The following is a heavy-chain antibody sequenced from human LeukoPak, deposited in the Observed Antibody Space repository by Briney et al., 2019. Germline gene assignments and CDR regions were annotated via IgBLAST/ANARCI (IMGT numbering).Heavy chain of an antibody. D-gene: IGHD4-17*01. J-gene: IGHJ5*02. Sequence: VKVSRKASXGTFSSYAISWVRQAPGQGLEWMGGIIPIFGTANYAQKFQGRVAITTDESTSTAYMELSSLRPEDTAVYYCAREYSSWPVTTYLNWFDPWGQGTLVTVSS. CDR2: IIPIFGTA. CDR3: AREYSSWPVTTYLNWFDP. V-gene: IGHV1-69*05. CDR1: XGTFSSYA.